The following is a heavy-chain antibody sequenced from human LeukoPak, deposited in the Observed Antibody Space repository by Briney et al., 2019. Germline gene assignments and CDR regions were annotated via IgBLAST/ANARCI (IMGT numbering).Heavy chain of an antibody. V-gene: IGHV3-7*01. CDR2: IKQDGTET. D-gene: IGHD2-2*01. CDR1: GGSFSGYY. Sequence: PSETLSLTCAVYGGSFSGYYWSWVRQAPGKGLEWVANIKQDGTETYYVDSVKGRFTISRDNAKNSLYLQMNRLRAEDTAVYYCARGPGGYCSITTCPFDPWGQGTLVTVSS. CDR3: ARGPGGYCSITTCPFDP. J-gene: IGHJ5*02.